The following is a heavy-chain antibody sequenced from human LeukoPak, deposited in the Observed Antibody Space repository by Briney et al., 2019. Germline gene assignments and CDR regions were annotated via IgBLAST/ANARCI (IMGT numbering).Heavy chain of an antibody. J-gene: IGHJ4*02. CDR1: GGSISSYY. CDR3: AREGRGSTPGY. Sequence: SETLSLTCTVSGGSISSYYWSWIGQPAGKGLEWIGRISTSGSNYNPSLKSRVTMSVDTSKNQFSLKLRFVTAADTAVYYCAREGRGSTPGYWGQGTLVTVSS. D-gene: IGHD2-15*01. V-gene: IGHV4-4*07. CDR2: ISTSGS.